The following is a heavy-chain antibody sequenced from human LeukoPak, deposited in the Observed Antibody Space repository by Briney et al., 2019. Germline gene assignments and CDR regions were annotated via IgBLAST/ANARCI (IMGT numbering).Heavy chain of an antibody. V-gene: IGHV1-69*04. CDR1: GGTFSSCA. J-gene: IGHJ4*02. CDR3: ASGPYYYDSSGFFDY. CDR2: TIPILGIA. D-gene: IGHD3-22*01. Sequence: GSSVKVSCKASGGTFSSCAISWVRQAPGQGLEWMGRTIPILGIANYAQKFQGRVTITADKSTSTAYMELSSLRSEDTAVYYCASGPYYYDSSGFFDYWGQGTLVTVSS.